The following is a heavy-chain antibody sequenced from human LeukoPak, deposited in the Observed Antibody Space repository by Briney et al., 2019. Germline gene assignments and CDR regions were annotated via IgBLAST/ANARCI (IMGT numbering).Heavy chain of an antibody. J-gene: IGHJ4*02. CDR2: VRYNGNDK. CDR3: AKAGSGWYAPY. Sequence: GGSLRLSCAASGFTFSSYAMHWVRQAPGKGLEWVAFVRYNGNDKYYADSVKGRFTISRDNSKNTGYLQMNTLRAEDTAVYYCAKAGSGWYAPYWGQGTLVTVSS. V-gene: IGHV3-30*02. D-gene: IGHD6-19*01. CDR1: GFTFSSYA.